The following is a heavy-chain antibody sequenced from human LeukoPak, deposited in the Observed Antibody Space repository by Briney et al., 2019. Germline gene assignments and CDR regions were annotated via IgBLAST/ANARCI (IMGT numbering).Heavy chain of an antibody. V-gene: IGHV3-7*01. Sequence: GGSLRLSCAASGFTFSSYWMSWVRQAPGKGLEWVANTKEDGSEKCYVDSVKGRFTISRDNAKNSLYLQMNNLRAEDTAVYYCARDMGWLQFDYWGQGTLVTVSS. J-gene: IGHJ4*02. D-gene: IGHD5-12*01. CDR2: TKEDGSEK. CDR3: ARDMGWLQFDY. CDR1: GFTFSSYW.